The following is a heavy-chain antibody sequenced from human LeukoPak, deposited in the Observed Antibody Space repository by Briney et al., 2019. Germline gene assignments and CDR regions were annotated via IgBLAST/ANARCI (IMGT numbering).Heavy chain of an antibody. D-gene: IGHD2-21*02. V-gene: IGHV3-33*01. CDR1: GFTFSSYG. J-gene: IGHJ3*02. CDR2: IWYDGSNK. Sequence: GGSLRPSCAASGFTFSSYGMHWVRQAPGKGLEWVAVIWYDGSNKYYADSVKGRFTISRDNSKNTLYLQMNSLRAEDTAVYYCARDPCGGDCYAFDIWGQGTMVTVSS. CDR3: ARDPCGGDCYAFDI.